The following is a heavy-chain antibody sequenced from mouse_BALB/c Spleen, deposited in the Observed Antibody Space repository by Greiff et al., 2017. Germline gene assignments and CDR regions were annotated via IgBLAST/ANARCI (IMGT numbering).Heavy chain of an antibody. D-gene: IGHD1-1*01. CDR3: ARSYYYGVFDY. CDR1: GFNFSSFG. J-gene: IGHJ2*01. Sequence: EVQLVESGGGLVQPGGSRKLSCAASGFNFSSFGMHWVRQAPEKGLEWVAYISSGSSTIYYADTVKGRFTISRDNPKNTLFLQMTSLRSEDTAMYYCARSYYYGVFDYWGQGTTLTVSS. V-gene: IGHV5-17*02. CDR2: ISSGSSTI.